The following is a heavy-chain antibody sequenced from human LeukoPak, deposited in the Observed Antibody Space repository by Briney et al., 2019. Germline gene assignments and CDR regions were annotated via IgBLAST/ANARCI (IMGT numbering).Heavy chain of an antibody. CDR1: GFTFSSFA. V-gene: IGHV3-23*01. D-gene: IGHD2-2*01. J-gene: IGHJ4*02. Sequence: GESLRLSCAASGFTFSSFAMSWVRQAPGKGREWVSGIGGGGVDTYYADSVKGRFTISRDNSKNTLYLQMNSLRAEDTAVYYCAKRGESCSSTNCLKYYFDYWGQGTLVTVSS. CDR3: AKRGESCSSTNCLKYYFDY. CDR2: IGGGGVDT.